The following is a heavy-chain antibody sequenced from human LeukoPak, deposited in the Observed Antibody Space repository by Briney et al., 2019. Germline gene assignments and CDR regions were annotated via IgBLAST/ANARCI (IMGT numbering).Heavy chain of an antibody. Sequence: TGGSLRLPCAASGFTFSNYAMHWVRQAPGKGLEWVAVISDDGSNKYYGDSVKGRFTISRDNSKNTVYLQMNSLRAEDTAVYYCAKDRYSSGWYSDFDYWGQGTLVTVSS. V-gene: IGHV3-30*18. CDR2: ISDDGSNK. CDR1: GFTFSNYA. J-gene: IGHJ4*02. D-gene: IGHD6-19*01. CDR3: AKDRYSSGWYSDFDY.